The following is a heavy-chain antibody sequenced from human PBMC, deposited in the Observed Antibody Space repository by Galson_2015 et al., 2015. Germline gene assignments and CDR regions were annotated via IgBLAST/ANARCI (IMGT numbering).Heavy chain of an antibody. V-gene: IGHV1-18*01. J-gene: IGHJ4*02. Sequence: SVKVSCKASGYTFTNYGITWVRRAPGQGLEWMGWISAYNGNTNYAQRLQGRVTLTTDTSTSTAYMELRSLRSDDTAVYYCARGSVIVVAYYFDYWGQGTLVTVSS. CDR2: ISAYNGNT. CDR1: GYTFTNYG. CDR3: ARGSVIVVAYYFDY. D-gene: IGHD3-22*01.